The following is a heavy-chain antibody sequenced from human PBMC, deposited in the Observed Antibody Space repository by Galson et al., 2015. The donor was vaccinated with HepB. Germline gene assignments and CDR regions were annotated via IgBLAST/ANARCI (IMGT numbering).Heavy chain of an antibody. Sequence: ETLSLTCTVSGGSISSYYWSWIRQPPGKGLEWIGYIYYSGSTNYNPSLKSRVTISVDTSKNQFSLKLSSVTAADTAVYYCARLDPQDDAFDIWGQGTMVTVSS. V-gene: IGHV4-59*08. J-gene: IGHJ3*02. CDR3: ARLDPQDDAFDI. CDR1: GGSISSYY. CDR2: IYYSGST.